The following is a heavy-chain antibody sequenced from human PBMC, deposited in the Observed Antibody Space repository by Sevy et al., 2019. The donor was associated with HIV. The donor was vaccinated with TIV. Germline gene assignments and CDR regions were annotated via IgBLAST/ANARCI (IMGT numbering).Heavy chain of an antibody. CDR3: ARESGSDWYLDY. J-gene: IGHJ4*02. V-gene: IGHV3-33*01. D-gene: IGHD2-21*02. Sequence: GGSLRLSCKASGFIFSRYGVHWVRQAPGKGLEWVASIFHDGKTKYYGDSVKGRFTISRDASKNTLYLQMDSLRAEDTAVYYCARESGSDWYLDYWGQGTLVTVSS. CDR2: IFHDGKTK. CDR1: GFIFSRYG.